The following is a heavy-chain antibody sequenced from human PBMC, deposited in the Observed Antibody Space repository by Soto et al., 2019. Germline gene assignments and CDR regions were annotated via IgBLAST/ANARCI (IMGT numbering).Heavy chain of an antibody. CDR1: GGSISSYC. CDR2: IYYSGST. J-gene: IGHJ4*02. Sequence: SETLSLTCTVSGGSISSYCWSWIRQPPGKGLEWIGYIYYSGSTNYNPSLKNRVTISVDTSKNQFSLKLSSVTAADTAMYYCASSRLGAIIIDYWGQGTLVTVSS. CDR3: ASSRLGAIIIDY. V-gene: IGHV4-59*08. D-gene: IGHD1-26*01.